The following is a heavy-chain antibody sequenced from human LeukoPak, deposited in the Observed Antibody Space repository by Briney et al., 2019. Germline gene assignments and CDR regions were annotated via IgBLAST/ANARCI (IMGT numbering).Heavy chain of an antibody. J-gene: IGHJ4*02. Sequence: PGGSLRLSCAASGFTFSSYGMHWVRQAPGTGLEWVAVISHDGDHKYHADSVKGRFTISRDNSKNTLYLQMNSLRVEDTAVYYCARDGYSSSSGNFDYWGQGTLVTVSS. V-gene: IGHV3-30*19. CDR1: GFTFSSYG. CDR2: ISHDGDHK. D-gene: IGHD6-6*01. CDR3: ARDGYSSSSGNFDY.